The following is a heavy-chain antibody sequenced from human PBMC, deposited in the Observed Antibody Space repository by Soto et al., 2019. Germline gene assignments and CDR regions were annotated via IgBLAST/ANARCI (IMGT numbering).Heavy chain of an antibody. Sequence: SETLSLTCTVSGDSIGNALFFWGWIRQPPGKGLEWIGEINHSGNTNYNPSLKSRVTISVDTSKNQFSLKLSSVTAADTAVYYCARTVALIVVVPAAQPDYGMDVWGQGTTVTVSS. CDR2: INHSGNT. V-gene: IGHV4-39*07. CDR3: ARTVALIVVVPAAQPDYGMDV. J-gene: IGHJ6*02. CDR1: GDSIGNALFF. D-gene: IGHD2-2*01.